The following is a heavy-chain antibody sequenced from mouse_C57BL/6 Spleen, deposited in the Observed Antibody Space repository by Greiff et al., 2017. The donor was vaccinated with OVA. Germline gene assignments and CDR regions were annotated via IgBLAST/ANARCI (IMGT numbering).Heavy chain of an antibody. V-gene: IGHV3-6*01. Sequence: DVQLQESGPGLVKPSQSLSLTCSVTGYSITSGYYWNWIRQFPGNKLEWMGYISYDGSNNYNPSLKNRISITRDTSKNQFFLKLNSVTTEDTATYYCARGGWSSYAMDYWGQGTSVTVSS. CDR2: ISYDGSN. CDR3: ARGGWSSYAMDY. J-gene: IGHJ4*01. CDR1: GYSITSGYY. D-gene: IGHD2-3*01.